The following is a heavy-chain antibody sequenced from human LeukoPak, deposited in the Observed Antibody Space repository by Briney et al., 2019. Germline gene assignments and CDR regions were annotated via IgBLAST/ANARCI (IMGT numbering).Heavy chain of an antibody. D-gene: IGHD3-16*01. CDR3: ARRARRGSHIDY. J-gene: IGHJ4*02. CDR2: IHYSGST. V-gene: IGHV4-39*01. Sequence: PSETLSLTCTVSGGSISTTSYYWGWIRQPPEKGLEWIGSIHYSGSTYYNPSLKSRVTISVDTSKNQFSLKLSSVTAADTAVYYCARRARRGSHIDYWGQGTLVTVSS. CDR1: GGSISTTSYY.